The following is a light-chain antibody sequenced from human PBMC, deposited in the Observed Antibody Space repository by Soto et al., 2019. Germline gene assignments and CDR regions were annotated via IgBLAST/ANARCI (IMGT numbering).Light chain of an antibody. J-gene: IGKJ1*01. CDR3: QQYNTYPET. Sequence: DIQMTQSPSTLSASVGDRVTITFRASQSISSWLAWYQQKPGKAPKFLIYDASNLESGVPSRFSGSGSGTEFTLTITSLQPDDFATYYCQQYNTYPETFGQGTKVDIK. V-gene: IGKV1-5*01. CDR2: DAS. CDR1: QSISSW.